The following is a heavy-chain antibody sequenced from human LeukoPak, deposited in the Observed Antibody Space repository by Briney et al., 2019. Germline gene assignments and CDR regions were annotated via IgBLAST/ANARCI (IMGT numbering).Heavy chain of an antibody. J-gene: IGHJ5*02. D-gene: IGHD4-17*01. CDR2: FDPEDGET. V-gene: IGHV1-24*01. CDR3: ATLTPPNYGDYTWFDP. Sequence: ASVKVSCKVSGYTLTELSMHWVRQAPGKGLEWMGGFDPEDGETIYAQKFQGRVTMTEDTSTDTAYMELSSVRSEDTAVYYCATLTPPNYGDYTWFDPWGQGTLVTVSS. CDR1: GYTLTELS.